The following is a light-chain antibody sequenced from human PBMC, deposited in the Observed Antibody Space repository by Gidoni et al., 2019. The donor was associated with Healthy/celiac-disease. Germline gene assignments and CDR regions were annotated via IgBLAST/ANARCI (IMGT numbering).Light chain of an antibody. CDR3: QQYYSTNT. Sequence: DIVMTQSPDSLAVSLGERATINCKSSQSVLYSSNNKNYLAWYQQKPGQPPKLLIYWASTRESGVPDRFSGSGSGTDFTLNISSLQAEDVAVYYCQQYYSTNTFGQXTKLEIK. J-gene: IGKJ2*01. CDR1: QSVLYSSNNKNY. V-gene: IGKV4-1*01. CDR2: WAS.